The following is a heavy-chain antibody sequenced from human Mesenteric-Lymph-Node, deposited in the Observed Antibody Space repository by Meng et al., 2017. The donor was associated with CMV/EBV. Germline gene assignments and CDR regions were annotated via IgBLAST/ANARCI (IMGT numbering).Heavy chain of an antibody. CDR1: GFTFSNYA. CDR2: IWYDGSTK. V-gene: IGHV3-33*06. J-gene: IGHJ4*02. CDR3: AKDPIAARPTTFDY. D-gene: IGHD6-6*01. Sequence: ASGFTFSNYAMHWVRQAPGKGLEWVAVIWYDGSTKYYADSVKGRFTISRDNSKNTLYLQMNSLRAEDTAVYYCAKDPIAARPTTFDYWGQGTLVTVSS.